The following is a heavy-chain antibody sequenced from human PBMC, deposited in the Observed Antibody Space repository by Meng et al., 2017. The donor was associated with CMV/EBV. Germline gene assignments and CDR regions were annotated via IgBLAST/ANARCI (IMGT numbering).Heavy chain of an antibody. D-gene: IGHD1-26*01. J-gene: IGHJ5*02. CDR1: GGSFSGYY. CDR2: INHSGST. V-gene: IGHV4-34*01. Sequence: QVRLQQGGAGMLKPSETLSLTCAVYGGSFSGYYWSWIRQPPGKGLEWIGEINHSGSTNYNPSLKSRVTISVDTSKNQFSLKLSSVTAADTAVYYCARGVGGWFDPWGQGTLVTVSS. CDR3: ARGVGGWFDP.